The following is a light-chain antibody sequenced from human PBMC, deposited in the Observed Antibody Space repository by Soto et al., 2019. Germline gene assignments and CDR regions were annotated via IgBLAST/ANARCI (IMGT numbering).Light chain of an antibody. Sequence: DLVMTQSPLSLPVTPGEPASISCRSSQSLLHSNGYNYLDWYLQKPGQSPQLLIYLGSNRASRVPDRFSGSRSGTDFTLKISRVEAEDVGVYYCRQALQAPRPPFRGGPKVEIK. CDR1: QSLLHSNGYNY. CDR3: RQALQAPRPP. V-gene: IGKV2-28*01. CDR2: LGS. J-gene: IGKJ4*01.